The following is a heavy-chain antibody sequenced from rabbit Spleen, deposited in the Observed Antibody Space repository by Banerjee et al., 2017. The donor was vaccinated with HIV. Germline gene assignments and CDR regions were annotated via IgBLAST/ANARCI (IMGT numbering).Heavy chain of an antibody. V-gene: IGHV1S47*01. CDR1: AFDFSSGG. Sequence: QEQLVESGGGLVQPGGSLKLSCKASAFDFSSGGVSWVRQAPGKGLEWIGYIDPVFGSTYYASWVNGRFTISSHNAQNTLYLQLNSLTAADTATYFCVRDQAGDADYGPYYLNLWGQGTPVTVS. J-gene: IGHJ4*01. D-gene: IGHD2-1*01. CDR3: VRDQAGDADYGPYYLNL. CDR2: IDPVFGST.